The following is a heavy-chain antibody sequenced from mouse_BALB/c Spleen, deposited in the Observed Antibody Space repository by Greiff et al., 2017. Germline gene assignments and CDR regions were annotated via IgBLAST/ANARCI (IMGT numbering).Heavy chain of an antibody. V-gene: IGHV1-18*01. J-gene: IGHJ2*01. D-gene: IGHD6-5*01. CDR2: INPNNGGT. Sequence: EVQLQESGPELVKPGASVKIPCKASGYTFTDYNMDWVKQSHGKSLEWIGDINPNNGGTIYNQKFKGKATLTVDKSSSTAYMEIRSLTSEDTAVYYCARPPILSYYFDYWGQGTTLTVSS. CDR3: ARPPILSYYFDY. CDR1: GYTFTDYN.